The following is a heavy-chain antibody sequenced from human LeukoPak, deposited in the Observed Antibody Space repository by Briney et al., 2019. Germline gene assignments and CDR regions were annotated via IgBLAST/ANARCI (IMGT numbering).Heavy chain of an antibody. CDR1: EFTFDDYA. J-gene: IGHJ4*02. CDR2: ISWNSGSI. V-gene: IGHV3-9*01. Sequence: GGSLRLSCAVSEFTFDDYAMPWVRKAPGKGREWVSGISWNSGSIGYADSVKGRFTISRDNAKNSLFLQMNNLRAEDTAVYYCARGWLAIDDWGQGTLVIVSS. CDR3: ARGWLAIDD. D-gene: IGHD5-12*01.